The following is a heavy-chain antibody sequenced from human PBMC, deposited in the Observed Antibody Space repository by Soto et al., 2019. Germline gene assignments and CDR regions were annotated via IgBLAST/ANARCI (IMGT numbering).Heavy chain of an antibody. Sequence: ASVKVSCKASGYTFTSYDINWVRQATGQGLEWMGLINPNGGSTSYAQKFQGRVTMTRDTSTSTVYMELSSLRSEDTAVYYCARDLAHYGPGRDGMDVWGQGTTVTVSS. J-gene: IGHJ6*02. D-gene: IGHD3-10*01. CDR3: ARDLAHYGPGRDGMDV. CDR2: INPNGGST. V-gene: IGHV1-46*01. CDR1: GYTFTSYD.